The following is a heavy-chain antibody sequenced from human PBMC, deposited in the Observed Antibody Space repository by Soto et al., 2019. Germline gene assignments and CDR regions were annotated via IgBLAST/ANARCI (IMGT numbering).Heavy chain of an antibody. J-gene: IGHJ4*02. D-gene: IGHD2-2*02. CDR2: MNPNSGNT. CDR1: GYTFTSHD. V-gene: IGHV1-8*01. Sequence: ASVKVSCKASGYTFTSHDINWGRQATGQGLEWMGWMNPNSGNTGYAQKFQGRVTMTRNTSISTAYMELSSLRSGDTAVYYCARWIRYCSSTSCYKRIDYWGQGTLVTVSS. CDR3: ARWIRYCSSTSCYKRIDY.